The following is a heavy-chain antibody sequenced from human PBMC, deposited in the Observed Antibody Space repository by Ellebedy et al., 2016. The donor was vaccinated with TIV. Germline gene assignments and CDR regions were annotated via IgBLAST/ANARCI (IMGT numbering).Heavy chain of an antibody. CDR1: GFTFNTHG. CDR2: IEYDGDNR. V-gene: IGHV3-30*18. Sequence: GESLKISCAASGFTFNTHGMHWVRQAPGQGLEWVAAIEYDGDNRYYADSVKGRFTISRDNSKNTLYLQMDSLRAEDTALYYCAKDRSNSGWYADHWGQGVLVTVSS. D-gene: IGHD6-19*01. CDR3: AKDRSNSGWYADH. J-gene: IGHJ4*02.